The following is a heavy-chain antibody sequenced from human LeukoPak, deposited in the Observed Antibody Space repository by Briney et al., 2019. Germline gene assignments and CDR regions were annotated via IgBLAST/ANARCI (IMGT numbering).Heavy chain of an antibody. D-gene: IGHD1-26*01. V-gene: IGHV3-23*01. CDR1: GFTFSSYA. CDR3: AKTLVPSGIYHEDYFDY. Sequence: GGSLRLSCAASGFTFSSYAMSWVRQAPGKGLEWVSAITGSGDITYNADSVKGRFTISRDNSKNTLYLQMNSLRAEDTAVYYCAKTLVPSGIYHEDYFDYWGQGTLVTVSS. J-gene: IGHJ4*02. CDR2: ITGSGDIT.